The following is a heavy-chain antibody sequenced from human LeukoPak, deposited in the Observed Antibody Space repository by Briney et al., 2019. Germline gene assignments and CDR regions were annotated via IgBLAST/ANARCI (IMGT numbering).Heavy chain of an antibody. Sequence: PGGSLRLSCAASGFTFSSYGMHWVRQAPGKGLEWVAVIWYDGSNKYYADSVKGRFTISRDNSKNTLYLQMNSLRAEDTAVYYCARSLTMATMDYWGQGTLVTVSS. CDR3: ARSLTMATMDY. V-gene: IGHV3-33*01. CDR2: IWYDGSNK. CDR1: GFTFSSYG. D-gene: IGHD5-24*01. J-gene: IGHJ4*02.